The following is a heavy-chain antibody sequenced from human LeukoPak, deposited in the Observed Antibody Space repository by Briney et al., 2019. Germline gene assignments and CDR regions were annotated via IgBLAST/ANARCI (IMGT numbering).Heavy chain of an antibody. D-gene: IGHD3-22*01. J-gene: IGHJ4*02. V-gene: IGHV4-39*07. Sequence: SETLSLTCTVSGGSISSSSYYWGWIRQPPGKGLEWIGSIYYSGSTYYNPSLKSRVTISVDTSKNQFSLKLSSVTAADTAVYYCARGWDDSSVYFDYWGQGTLVTVSS. CDR3: ARGWDDSSVYFDY. CDR2: IYYSGST. CDR1: GGSISSSSYY.